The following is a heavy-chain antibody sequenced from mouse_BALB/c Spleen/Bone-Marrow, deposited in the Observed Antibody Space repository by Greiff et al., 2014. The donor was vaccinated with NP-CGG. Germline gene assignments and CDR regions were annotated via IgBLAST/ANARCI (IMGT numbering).Heavy chain of an antibody. Sequence: EVHLVESGGGLVKPGGSLKLSCAASGFTFSSYAMSWVRQTPEKRLEWVATISSGGSYTYYAGSVKGRFTISRDTAKNTLYLQMSSLRSEDTAIYYCARQDYYGGSPHWYFDVWGAGTTVTVSS. J-gene: IGHJ1*01. V-gene: IGHV5-9-3*01. CDR2: ISSGGSYT. CDR1: GFTFSSYA. CDR3: ARQDYYGGSPHWYFDV. D-gene: IGHD1-1*01.